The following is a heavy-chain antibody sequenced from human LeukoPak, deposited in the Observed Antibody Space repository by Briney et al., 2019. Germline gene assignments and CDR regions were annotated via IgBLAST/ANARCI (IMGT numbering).Heavy chain of an antibody. CDR1: GGSISSYY. D-gene: IGHD2-15*01. CDR2: IYTSGST. J-gene: IGHJ5*02. CDR3: ARQEGYCHGDNCYNWFDP. V-gene: IGHV4-4*07. Sequence: PSETLSLTCTVSGGSISSYYWSWIRQPAGKGLEWIGRIYTSGSTNYNPSLKSRVSMSVDTSKNQFSLKMSSVTAADTAVYYCARQEGYCHGDNCYNWFDPWGQGTLVTVSS.